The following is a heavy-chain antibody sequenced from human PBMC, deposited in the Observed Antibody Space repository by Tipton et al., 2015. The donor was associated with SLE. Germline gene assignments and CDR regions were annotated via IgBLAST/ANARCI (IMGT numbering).Heavy chain of an antibody. CDR2: MSGSRYT. V-gene: IGHV3-23*01. Sequence: SLRLSCTASGFTFSNYAMTWVRQAPGKGLEWVSAMSGSRYTHYADSVKGRFTISRDNSRNTLYLQMNSLRAEDTAVYYCARTLSSPPYGMDVWGQGTTVTVSS. CDR3: ARTLSSPPYGMDV. J-gene: IGHJ6*02. D-gene: IGHD6-13*01. CDR1: GFTFSNYA.